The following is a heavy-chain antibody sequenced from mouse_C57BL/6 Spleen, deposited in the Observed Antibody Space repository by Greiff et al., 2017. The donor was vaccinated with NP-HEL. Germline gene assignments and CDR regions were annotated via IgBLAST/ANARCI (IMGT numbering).Heavy chain of an antibody. CDR2: INPNNGGT. J-gene: IGHJ1*03. V-gene: IGHV1-22*01. CDR1: GYTFTDYN. Sequence: DVKLQESGPELVKPGASVKMSCKASGYTFTDYNMHWVKQSHGKSLEWIGYINPNNGGTSYNQKFKGKATLTVNKSSSTAYMELRSLTSEDSAVYYCASDYYYGSSSYWYFDVWGTGTTVTVAS. D-gene: IGHD1-1*01. CDR3: ASDYYYGSSSYWYFDV.